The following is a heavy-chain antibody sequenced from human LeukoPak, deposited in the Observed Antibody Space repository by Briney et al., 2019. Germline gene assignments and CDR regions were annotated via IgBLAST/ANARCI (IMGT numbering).Heavy chain of an antibody. J-gene: IGHJ4*02. Sequence: ASVKVSCKASGYTFTGYYMHWVRQAPGQGLERMGRINPNSGGTNYAQKFQGRVTMTRDTSISTAYMELSRLRSGDTAVYYCARGDREYYYDSSGYPGFDYWGQGTLVTVSS. CDR3: ARGDREYYYDSSGYPGFDY. D-gene: IGHD3-22*01. V-gene: IGHV1-2*06. CDR1: GYTFTGYY. CDR2: INPNSGGT.